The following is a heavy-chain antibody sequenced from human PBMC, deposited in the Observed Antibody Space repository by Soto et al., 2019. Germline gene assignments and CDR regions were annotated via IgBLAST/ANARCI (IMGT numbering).Heavy chain of an antibody. CDR3: ARQHRALSYFGMDV. J-gene: IGHJ6*02. CDR1: GFTFGSYG. V-gene: IGHV3-33*01. Sequence: QLVESGGGVVQPGRSLRLSCGASGFTFGSYGMHWVRQAPGKGLEWVAVIWYDGSNKDYADSVKGRFTVSRDNSKKTLDLQMNSLRVEDTAVYYCARQHRALSYFGMDVWGLGTTVTVSS. CDR2: IWYDGSNK.